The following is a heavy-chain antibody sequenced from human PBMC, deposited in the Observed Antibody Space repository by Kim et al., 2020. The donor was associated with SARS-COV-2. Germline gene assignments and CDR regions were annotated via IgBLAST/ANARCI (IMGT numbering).Heavy chain of an antibody. V-gene: IGHV3-23*01. Sequence: ADPVKGRFTVSRDNSRNTLYLEMNSLRAEDTAIYYCANPSRAAVGTGNDFWGQGTLVTVSS. CDR3: ANPSRAAVGTGNDF. J-gene: IGHJ4*02. D-gene: IGHD6-13*01.